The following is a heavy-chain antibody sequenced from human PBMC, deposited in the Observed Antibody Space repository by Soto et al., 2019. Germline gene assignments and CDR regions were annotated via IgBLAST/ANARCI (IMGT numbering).Heavy chain of an antibody. CDR1: GFTFSNAW. Sequence: EVQLVESGGGLIKPGGSLRLSCAASGFTFSNAWMNWVRQAPGKGLEWVGRIKSKTDWGTTDHAAPVKGRFTISRDESKNTLYLQMNSLKTEDTAVYYCTTPYSEGPWDYYGMDVWGQGTTVTVSS. D-gene: IGHD5-18*01. CDR3: TTPYSEGPWDYYGMDV. J-gene: IGHJ6*02. CDR2: IKSKTDWGTT. V-gene: IGHV3-15*07.